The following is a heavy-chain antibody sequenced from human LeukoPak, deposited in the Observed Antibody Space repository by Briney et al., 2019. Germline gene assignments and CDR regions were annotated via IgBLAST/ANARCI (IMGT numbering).Heavy chain of an antibody. CDR3: VRAPNNSGWAFDY. D-gene: IGHD6-19*01. J-gene: IGHJ4*02. CDR1: GFTFSTYA. V-gene: IGHV3-33*01. CDR2: LCYNCRNK. Sequence: GRSLRLACAAAGFTFSTYAMHWVRQAPGKGLEWVEMLCYNCRNKHYADSVQRRFTISRDNYKNTLDLQMNSLRADDTAVYYCVRAPNNSGWAFDYWGQGTLVTVSS.